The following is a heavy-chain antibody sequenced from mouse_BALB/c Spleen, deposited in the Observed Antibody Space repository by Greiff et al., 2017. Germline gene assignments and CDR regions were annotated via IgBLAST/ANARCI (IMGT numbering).Heavy chain of an antibody. CDR1: GYSITCDYA. Sequence: EVQLQQSGPGLVKPSQSLSLTCTVTGYSITCDYAWNWIRQFPGNKLEWMGYISYSGSTSYNPSLKSRISITRDTSKNQFFLQLNSVTTEDTATYYCAGYGSSSYWYFDVWGAGTTVTVSS. CDR3: AGYGSSSYWYFDV. CDR2: ISYSGST. J-gene: IGHJ1*01. D-gene: IGHD1-1*01. V-gene: IGHV3-2*02.